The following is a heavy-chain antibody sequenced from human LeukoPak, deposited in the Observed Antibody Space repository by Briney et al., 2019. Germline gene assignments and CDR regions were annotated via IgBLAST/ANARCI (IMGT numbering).Heavy chain of an antibody. CDR2: FYSGGST. CDR3: ARDNRNYYDRRANAFDI. Sequence: PGGSLRLSCAASGFTVSSDYMSWVRRAPGKGVEWVSVFYSGGSTYSADSVKGRFTISRDNSKNTLYLQMNSLRAEDTAVYYCARDNRNYYDRRANAFDIWGQGTMVTVSS. J-gene: IGHJ3*02. D-gene: IGHD3-22*01. V-gene: IGHV3-53*01. CDR1: GFTVSSDY.